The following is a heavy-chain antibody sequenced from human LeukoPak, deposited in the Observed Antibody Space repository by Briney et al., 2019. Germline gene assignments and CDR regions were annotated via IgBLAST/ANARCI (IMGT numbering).Heavy chain of an antibody. Sequence: GGSLRLSCAASGFTVSNNYMSWVRQAPGKGLEWVSVIYSGGSTYYADSVKGRFTISRDNSKNTLYLQMNSLRAEDTAVYYCARPPRGDYYYYGMDVWGQGTTVTVSS. D-gene: IGHD3-16*01. CDR2: IYSGGST. CDR3: ARPPRGDYYYYGMDV. CDR1: GFTVSNNY. J-gene: IGHJ6*02. V-gene: IGHV3-66*04.